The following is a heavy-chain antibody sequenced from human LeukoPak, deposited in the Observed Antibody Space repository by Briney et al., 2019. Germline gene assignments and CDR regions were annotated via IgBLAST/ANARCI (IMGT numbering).Heavy chain of an antibody. Sequence: SETLSLTCTVSGDSISSYYWNWIRQPPGKRLEWIGYIYYSGSTNYNPSLKSRVSISVDTSKNQFSLRLSSVTAGGTAVYYCASLGSSGYFDYWGQGTLVTVSS. CDR3: ASLGSSGYFDY. CDR2: IYYSGST. V-gene: IGHV4-59*01. CDR1: GDSISSYY. D-gene: IGHD6-13*01. J-gene: IGHJ4*02.